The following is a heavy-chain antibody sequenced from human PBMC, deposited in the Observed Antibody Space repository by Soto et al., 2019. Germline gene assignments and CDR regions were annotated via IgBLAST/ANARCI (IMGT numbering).Heavy chain of an antibody. CDR3: ARVEHYYGSGSYGFLPPNYYYYGMDV. D-gene: IGHD3-10*01. CDR2: INAGNGNT. CDR1: GYTFTSYA. Sequence: ASVKVSCKASGYTFTSYAMHWVRQAPGQRLEWMGWINAGNGNTKYSQKFQGRVTITRDTSASTAYMELSSLRSEDTAVYYCARVEHYYGSGSYGFLPPNYYYYGMDVWGQGTTVTVSS. V-gene: IGHV1-3*01. J-gene: IGHJ6*02.